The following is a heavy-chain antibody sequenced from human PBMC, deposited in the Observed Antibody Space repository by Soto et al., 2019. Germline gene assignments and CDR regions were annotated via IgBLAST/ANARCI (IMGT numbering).Heavy chain of an antibody. V-gene: IGHV4-30-4*01. Sequence: QVQLQESGPGLVKPSQTLSLTCTVSGGSISSGDYYWSWIRQPPGKGLEWIGYIYYSGSTYYNPSLKSRVTRSVDTSKNQFSLKLSSVTAADTAVYYCARGATVVTRGDWFDPWGQGTLVTVSS. CDR1: GGSISSGDYY. CDR2: IYYSGST. D-gene: IGHD4-17*01. CDR3: ARGATVVTRGDWFDP. J-gene: IGHJ5*02.